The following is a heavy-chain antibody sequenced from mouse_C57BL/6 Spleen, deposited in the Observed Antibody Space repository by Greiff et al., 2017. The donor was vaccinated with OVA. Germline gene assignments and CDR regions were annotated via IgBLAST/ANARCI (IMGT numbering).Heavy chain of an antibody. Sequence: EVHLVESGGGLVQPGGSMKLSCVASGFTFSNYWMNWVRQSPETGLEWVAQIRLKSDNYATHYAESVQGRFTISRDDSKSSVYLQMNNLRAEDTGIYYCTGGNPYWYFDVWGTGTTVTVSS. CDR3: TGGNPYWYFDV. CDR1: GFTFSNYW. J-gene: IGHJ1*03. CDR2: IRLKSDNYAT. V-gene: IGHV6-3*01.